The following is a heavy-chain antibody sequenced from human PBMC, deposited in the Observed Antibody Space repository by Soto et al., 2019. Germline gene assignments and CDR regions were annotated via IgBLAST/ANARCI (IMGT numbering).Heavy chain of an antibody. CDR3: AKDMVHCTGTRCARYFEK. CDR1: KFTFSTYA. D-gene: IGHD2-8*02. V-gene: IGHV3-23*01. Sequence: EVQLLESGGGLVQRGGSLRLSCAASKFTFSTYAMTWVRQAPGKGLEWISDISGSGDNTYYADSVTGRLTISRDNSKSTLYLQMNSLRDEDTAVYYCAKDMVHCTGTRCARYFEKWGRGTLVTVSS. CDR2: ISGSGDNT. J-gene: IGHJ4*02.